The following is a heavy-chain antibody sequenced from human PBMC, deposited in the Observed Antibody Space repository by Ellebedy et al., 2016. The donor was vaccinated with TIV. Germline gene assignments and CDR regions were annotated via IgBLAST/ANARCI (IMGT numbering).Heavy chain of an antibody. CDR3: ARDAGFTVTHYFDY. J-gene: IGHJ4*02. Sequence: SETLSLTXTVSGGSISSYYWSWIRQPAGKGLEWIGRIYTSGSTNYNPSLKSRVTMSVDTSKNQFSLKLSSVTAADTAVYYCARDAGFTVTHYFDYWGQGTLVTVSS. D-gene: IGHD4-11*01. V-gene: IGHV4-4*07. CDR1: GGSISSYY. CDR2: IYTSGST.